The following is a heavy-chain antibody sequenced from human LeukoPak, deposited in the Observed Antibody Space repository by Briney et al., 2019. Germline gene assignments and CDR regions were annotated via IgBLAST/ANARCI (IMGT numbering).Heavy chain of an antibody. V-gene: IGHV3-53*01. D-gene: IGHD3-16*02. CDR3: ASGLGELSLERT. CDR1: GFTFSNYW. Sequence: PGGSLRLSCVASGFTFSNYWMHWVRQPPGKGLEWVSSIYSGGSTFYAASVEGRFTISRDNSKNTLDLQMNSLRAEDTAVYFCASGLGELSLERTWGQGTLVTVSS. CDR2: IYSGGST. J-gene: IGHJ4*02.